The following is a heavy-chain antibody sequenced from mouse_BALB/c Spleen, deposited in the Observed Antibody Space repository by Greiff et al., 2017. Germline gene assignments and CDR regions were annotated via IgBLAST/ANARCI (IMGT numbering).Heavy chain of an antibody. V-gene: IGHV1-80*01. CDR3: ARSWSLGMDY. CDR2: IYPGDGDT. D-gene: IGHD1-1*02. Sequence: VKLQESGAELVRPGSSVKISCKASGYAFSSYWMNWVKQRPGQGLEWIGQIYPGDGDTNYNGKFKGKATLTADKSSSTAYMQLSSLTSEDSAVYFCARSWSLGMDYWGQGTTLTVSS. J-gene: IGHJ2*01. CDR1: GYAFSSYW.